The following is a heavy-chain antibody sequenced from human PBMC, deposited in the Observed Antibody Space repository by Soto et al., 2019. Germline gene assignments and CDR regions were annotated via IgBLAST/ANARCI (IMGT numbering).Heavy chain of an antibody. CDR2: IIPIPGTA. D-gene: IGHD2-2*01. Sequence: QVQLVQSGAEVKKPGSSVKVSCKASGGTFGSYAISWVRQAPGQGLEWMGGIIPIPGTANYAQKFQGRVTIAAAEYTSTDYMELRSLRSEDTAVYYCARSQGSSTSLEIYYYYYYGMDVWGQGTTVTVSS. CDR1: GGTFGSYA. V-gene: IGHV1-69*01. J-gene: IGHJ6*02. CDR3: ARSQGSSTSLEIYYYYYYGMDV.